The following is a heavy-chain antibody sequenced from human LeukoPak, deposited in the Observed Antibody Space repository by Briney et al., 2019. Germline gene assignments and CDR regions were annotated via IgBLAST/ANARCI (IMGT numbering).Heavy chain of an antibody. CDR2: ISYDGSNK. CDR3: ARDFSTGVVAASFFQH. D-gene: IGHD2-15*01. CDR1: GFTFSSYA. V-gene: IGHV3-30-3*01. Sequence: GGSLRLSCAASGFTFSSYAMHWVRQAPGKGLEWVAVISYDGSNKYYADSVKGRFTISRDNSKNTLYLQMNSLRAEDTAVYYCARDFSTGVVAASFFQHWGQGTLVTVSS. J-gene: IGHJ1*01.